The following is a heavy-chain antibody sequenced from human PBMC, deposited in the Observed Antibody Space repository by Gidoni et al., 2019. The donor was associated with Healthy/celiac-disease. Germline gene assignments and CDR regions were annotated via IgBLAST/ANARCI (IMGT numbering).Heavy chain of an antibody. CDR3: ARDGGGRSGSTSDYYYYYMDV. Sequence: EVQLVESGGGLVQPGGSLRLSCAASGFPFIIYDMNWVRQAPGKGLVWVSYISSSGSTIYYADSVKGRFTISRDNAKNSLYLQMNSLRAEDTAVYYCARDGGGRSGSTSDYYYYYMDVWGKGTTVTVSS. CDR2: ISSSGSTI. V-gene: IGHV3-48*03. J-gene: IGHJ6*03. CDR1: GFPFIIYD. D-gene: IGHD1-26*01.